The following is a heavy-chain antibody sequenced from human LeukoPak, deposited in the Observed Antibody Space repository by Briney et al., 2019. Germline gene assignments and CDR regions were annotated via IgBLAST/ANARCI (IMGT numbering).Heavy chain of an antibody. CDR3: AGDYGGNSGAFDI. V-gene: IGHV1-69*05. Sequence: SVKVSCKASGGTFSSYAISWVRQAPGQGLEWMGRIIPIFGTANYAQKFQGRVTIATDESTSTAYMELSSLRSEDTAVYYCAGDYGGNSGAFDIWGQGTMVTVSS. CDR2: IIPIFGTA. J-gene: IGHJ3*02. D-gene: IGHD4-23*01. CDR1: GGTFSSYA.